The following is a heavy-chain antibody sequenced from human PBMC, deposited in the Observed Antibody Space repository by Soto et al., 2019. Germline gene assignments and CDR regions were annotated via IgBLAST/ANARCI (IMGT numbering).Heavy chain of an antibody. J-gene: IGHJ4*02. CDR1: GFTFSGSA. Sequence: GGSLRLSCAASGFTFSGSAMHWVRQASGKGLEWVGRIRSKANSYATAYAASVKGRFTISRDDSKNTAYLQMNSLKTEDTAVYYCTRLWVAARPSEDYWGQGTLVTISS. V-gene: IGHV3-73*01. D-gene: IGHD6-6*01. CDR3: TRLWVAARPSEDY. CDR2: IRSKANSYAT.